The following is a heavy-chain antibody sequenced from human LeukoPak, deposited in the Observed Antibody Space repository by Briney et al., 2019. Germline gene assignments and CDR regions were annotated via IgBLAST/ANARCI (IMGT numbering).Heavy chain of an antibody. CDR3: ARYHNGYDDY. V-gene: IGHV4-39*02. J-gene: IGHJ4*02. D-gene: IGHD5-12*01. CDR2: IYYGGNT. CDR1: GGSMSSSSYY. Sequence: SETLSLTCTVSGGSMSSSSYYWGWIRQPPGKGLEWIGTIYYGGNTYYNPSLKSRVTISLDRSKSHFSLKLSSVTDADTAVYYCARYHNGYDDYWGQGSLVTVSS.